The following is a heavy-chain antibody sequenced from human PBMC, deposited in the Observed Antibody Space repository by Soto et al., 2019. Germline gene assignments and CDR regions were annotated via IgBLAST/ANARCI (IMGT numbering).Heavy chain of an antibody. D-gene: IGHD5-12*01. CDR2: IYHTGTT. Sequence: SQTLSLTCAVSGDSIISIYHWAWIRQPPGRRLEWIASIYHTGTTYYTPSLKSRVTISVDTSKNQFSLKLSSVTAADTAVYYCARQVRDGYNDAFDIWGQGTMVTVSS. CDR3: ARQVRDGYNDAFDI. J-gene: IGHJ3*02. CDR1: GDSIISIYH. V-gene: IGHV4-38-2*01.